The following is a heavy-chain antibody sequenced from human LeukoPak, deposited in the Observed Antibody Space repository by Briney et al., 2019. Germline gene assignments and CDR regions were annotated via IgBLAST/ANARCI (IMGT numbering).Heavy chain of an antibody. V-gene: IGHV3-33*06. J-gene: IGHJ5*02. CDR2: IWYDGSNK. Sequence: GRSLRLSCAASGFTFSSYGMHWVRQAPGKGLEWVAVIWYDGSNKYYADSVKGRFTISRDNSKNTLYLQMNSLRAEDTAVYYCAKDTRGYSYGYGSNNWFDPWGQGTLVTVSS. CDR3: AKDTRGYSYGYGSNNWFDP. CDR1: GFTFSSYG. D-gene: IGHD5-18*01.